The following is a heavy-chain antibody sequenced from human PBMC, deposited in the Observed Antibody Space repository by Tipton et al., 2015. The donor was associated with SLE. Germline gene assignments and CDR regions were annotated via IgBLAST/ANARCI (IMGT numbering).Heavy chain of an antibody. D-gene: IGHD3-16*01. J-gene: IGHJ6*03. Sequence: LRLSCTVSGGSISSGGYYWSWIRQHPGKGLEWIGYIYYSGSTYYNPSLKSRVTISVDTSKNQFSLKLSSVTAADTAVYYCAREGGGTRPGYYMDVWGKGTTVTVSS. CDR3: AREGGGTRPGYYMDV. CDR2: IYYSGST. V-gene: IGHV4-31*03. CDR1: GGSISSGGYY.